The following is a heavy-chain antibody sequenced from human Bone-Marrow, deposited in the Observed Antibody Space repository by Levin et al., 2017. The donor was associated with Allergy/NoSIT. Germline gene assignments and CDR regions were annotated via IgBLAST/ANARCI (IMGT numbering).Heavy chain of an antibody. D-gene: IGHD2-15*01. CDR3: ARGYCSGGSGYSTFDY. V-gene: IGHV5-51*01. J-gene: IGHJ4*02. CDR1: GYSFASYW. CDR2: IYPGDSDT. Sequence: GESLKISCKGSGYSFASYWIGWVRQMPGKDLEWMGIIYPGDSDTRYRPSFQGQVTISADKSISTAYLQWSSLKASDTAMYFCARGYCSGGSGYSTFDYWGQGTLVTVSS.